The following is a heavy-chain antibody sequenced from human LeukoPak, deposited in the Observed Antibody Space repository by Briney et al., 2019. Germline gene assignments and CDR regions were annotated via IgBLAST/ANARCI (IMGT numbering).Heavy chain of an antibody. D-gene: IGHD6-6*01. CDR2: IYHSGST. CDR3: AREIVGSSGDHMDV. J-gene: IGHJ6*03. V-gene: IGHV4-30-2*01. CDR1: GGSISSGGYY. Sequence: PSQTLSLTCTVSGGSISSGGYYWSWIRQPPGKGLEWIGYIYHSGSTYYNPSLKSRVTISVDRSKNQFSLKLSSVTAADTAVYYCAREIVGSSGDHMDVWGKGTTVTVSS.